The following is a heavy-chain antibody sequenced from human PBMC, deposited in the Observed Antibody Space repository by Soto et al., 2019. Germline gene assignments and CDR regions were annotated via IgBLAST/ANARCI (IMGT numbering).Heavy chain of an antibody. D-gene: IGHD5-18*01. V-gene: IGHV4-59*07. Sequence: SDTLSLTCSWYGAAIGLYYFAWIRLSPGAGLEWIGFINDRGSANYNPSLERRVTISLDQSKPQSVLRLNSATAADTALYYCARXTYRRDGYLMRTPQVDSWGQGIRVTVSS. CDR1: GAAIGLYY. CDR3: ARXTYRRDGYLMRTPQVDS. J-gene: IGHJ4*02. CDR2: INDRGSA.